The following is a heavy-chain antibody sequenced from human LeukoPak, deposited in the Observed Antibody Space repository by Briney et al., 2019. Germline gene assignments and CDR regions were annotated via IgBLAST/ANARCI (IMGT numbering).Heavy chain of an antibody. CDR3: AYSDHFDT. J-gene: IGHJ4*02. CDR1: GFTFSSNW. D-gene: IGHD4-17*01. CDR2: GDGDGSHS. V-gene: IGHV3-74*03. Sequence: PGGSLRLSCAASGFTFSSNWMHWVRQAPGKGLVWVSRGDGDGSHSTYADSVKGRFTISRDNAKNTLYLQMNRLTGEDTAVYYCAYSDHFDTWGQGTLVTVSS.